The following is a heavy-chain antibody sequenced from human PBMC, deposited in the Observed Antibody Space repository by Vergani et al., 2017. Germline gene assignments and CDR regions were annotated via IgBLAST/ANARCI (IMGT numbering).Heavy chain of an antibody. J-gene: IGHJ5*02. Sequence: QVQLQESVPGLVKPSQTLSLTCTVSGGSISRGGYYWSWIRQHPGKGLEWIGYIYYSGSTYYNPSLKSRVTISVDTSKNQFSLKLSSVTAADTAVYYCASHGNYYDSSGYYYVGWFDPWGQGALVTVSS. CDR2: IYYSGST. CDR3: ASHGNYYDSSGYYYVGWFDP. V-gene: IGHV4-31*03. D-gene: IGHD3-22*01. CDR1: GGSISRGGYY.